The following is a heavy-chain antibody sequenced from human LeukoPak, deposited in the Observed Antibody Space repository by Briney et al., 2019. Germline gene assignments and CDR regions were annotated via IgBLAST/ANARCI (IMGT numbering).Heavy chain of an antibody. CDR1: GFTFGDYA. V-gene: IGHV4-34*01. J-gene: IGHJ4*02. CDR2: INHSGST. Sequence: GSLRLSCTASGFTFGDYAMSWVRQPPGKGLEWIGEINHSGSTNYNPSLKSRVTISVDTSKNQFSLKLSSVTAADTAVYYCASEVADYDSSGYYELWGQGTLVTVSS. D-gene: IGHD3-22*01. CDR3: ASEVADYDSSGYYEL.